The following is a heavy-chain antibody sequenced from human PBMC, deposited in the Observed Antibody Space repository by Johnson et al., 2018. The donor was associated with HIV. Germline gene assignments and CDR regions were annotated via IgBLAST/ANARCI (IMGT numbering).Heavy chain of an antibody. D-gene: IGHD1-26*01. V-gene: IGHV3-30*02. CDR3: AKAWELLGRRAALDI. CDR1: GFTVSINY. J-gene: IGHJ3*02. Sequence: QVQLVESGGGLIQPGGSLRLSCAASGFTVSINYMSWVRQAPGKGLEWVAVIWYDGSNKYYADSVRGRFTISRDNSKNTLYLQMNSLRVEDTAVYYCAKAWELLGRRAALDIWGQGTMVTVSS. CDR2: IWYDGSNK.